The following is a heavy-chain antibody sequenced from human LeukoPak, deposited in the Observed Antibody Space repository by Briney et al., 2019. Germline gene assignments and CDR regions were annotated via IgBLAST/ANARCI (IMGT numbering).Heavy chain of an antibody. J-gene: IGHJ5*02. Sequence: GGSLRLSCAASGFTFSSYGMNWVRQAPGKGLEWVSYISSSGSTIYYADSVKGRFTISRDNAKNSLYLQMNSLRAEDTAVYYCARVRWSGGNWFDPWGQGTLVTVSS. CDR3: ARVRWSGGNWFDP. CDR2: ISSSGSTI. D-gene: IGHD3-3*01. CDR1: GFTFSSYG. V-gene: IGHV3-48*03.